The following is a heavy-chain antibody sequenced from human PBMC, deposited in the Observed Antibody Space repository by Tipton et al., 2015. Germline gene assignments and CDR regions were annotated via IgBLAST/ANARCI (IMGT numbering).Heavy chain of an antibody. Sequence: TLSLTCTVSGGSISSSSYYWDWIRQPPGEGLEWIGYIYYGGNPYYNPSLKSRVTISVDTSKNQFSLKLISVTAADTAVYYCARDPEGYWFFDLWGRGTLVTVSS. CDR1: GGSISSSSYY. CDR3: ARDPEGYWFFDL. V-gene: IGHV4-39*07. J-gene: IGHJ2*01. CDR2: IYYGGNP.